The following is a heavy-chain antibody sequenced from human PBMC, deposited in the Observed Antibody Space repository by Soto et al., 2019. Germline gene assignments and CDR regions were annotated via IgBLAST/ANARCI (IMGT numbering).Heavy chain of an antibody. Sequence: SQTLSLTCTVSGGSISSSSYYWGWIRQPPGKGLEWIGSIYYSGSTYYNPSLKSRVTISVDTSKNQFSLKLSSVTAADTAVYYCASFTIFGVNDYWGQGTLVTVSS. V-gene: IGHV4-39*01. D-gene: IGHD3-3*01. CDR2: IYYSGST. J-gene: IGHJ4*02. CDR1: GGSISSSSYY. CDR3: ASFTIFGVNDY.